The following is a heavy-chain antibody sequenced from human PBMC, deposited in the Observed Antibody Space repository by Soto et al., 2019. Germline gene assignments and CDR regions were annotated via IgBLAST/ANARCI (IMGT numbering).Heavy chain of an antibody. CDR1: TSNLKNYA. V-gene: IGHV3-23*01. J-gene: IGHJ4*02. CDR2: LTDTGGST. CDR3: AKMKGAITFLHFDT. D-gene: IGHD3-16*01. Sequence: PGGSLRLSCVDSTSNLKNYAMAWVRQAPGKGLEWVSALTDTGGSTYYAASVKGRFTISRDNSRNTLFLQMDRLRVDDTAVYYCAKMKGAITFLHFDTWGQGTLVTVSS.